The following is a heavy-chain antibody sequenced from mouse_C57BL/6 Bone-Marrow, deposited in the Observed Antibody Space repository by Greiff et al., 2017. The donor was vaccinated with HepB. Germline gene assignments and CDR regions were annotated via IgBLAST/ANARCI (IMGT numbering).Heavy chain of an antibody. CDR1: GFTFSSYG. CDR3: ASLYYSNYLYY. V-gene: IGHV5-6*01. J-gene: IGHJ2*01. Sequence: EVQGVDSGGDLVKPGGSLKLSCAASGFTFSSYGMSWVRQTPDKRLEWVATISSGGSYTYYPDSVKGRFTISRDNAKNTLYLQMSSLKSEDTAMYYCASLYYSNYLYYRGQGTTLTVSS. CDR2: ISSGGSYT. D-gene: IGHD2-5*01.